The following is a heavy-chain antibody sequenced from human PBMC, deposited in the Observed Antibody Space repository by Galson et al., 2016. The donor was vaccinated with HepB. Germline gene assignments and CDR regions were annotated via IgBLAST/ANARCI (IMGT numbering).Heavy chain of an antibody. J-gene: IGHJ6*02. D-gene: IGHD6-13*01. CDR3: ARDQFSSSWPSFGMDV. CDR1: GFTFSSYT. Sequence: SLRLSCAASGFTFSSYTMNWVRQAPGKGLEWVSSISSSGTYTYYADLLKGRFTISRDNAKNSLYLQMNSLSAEDTAVYYCARDQFSSSWPSFGMDVWGQGTTVTVSS. V-gene: IGHV3-21*01. CDR2: ISSSGTYT.